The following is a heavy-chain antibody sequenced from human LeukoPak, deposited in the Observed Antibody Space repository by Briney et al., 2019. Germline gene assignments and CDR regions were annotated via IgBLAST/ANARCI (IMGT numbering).Heavy chain of an antibody. V-gene: IGHV1-2*02. Sequence: ASVKVSCKASGYTFTGYYIHWMRQAPGQGLEWMGWMNPNRGDTSYAQKFQGRVTMTRDTPINTAYMELSGLTSDDTAVYYCGRRRIDCSDTGCYVDYWGQGTLVTASS. CDR1: GYTFTGYY. J-gene: IGHJ4*02. CDR2: MNPNRGDT. CDR3: GRRRIDCSDTGCYVDY. D-gene: IGHD2-15*01.